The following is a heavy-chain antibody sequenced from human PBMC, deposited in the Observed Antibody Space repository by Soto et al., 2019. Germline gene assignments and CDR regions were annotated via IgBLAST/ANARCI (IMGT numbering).Heavy chain of an antibody. J-gene: IGHJ4*02. Sequence: GASVKVSCKASGYTFTSYYMHWVRQAPGQGLEWMGIINPSGGSTSYAQKFQGRVTMTRDTSTSTVYMELSSLRSEDTAVYYCARDTPQYYDILTGYSRHYFDYWGQGTLVTVSS. V-gene: IGHV1-46*01. CDR3: ARDTPQYYDILTGYSRHYFDY. D-gene: IGHD3-9*01. CDR1: GYTFTSYY. CDR2: INPSGGST.